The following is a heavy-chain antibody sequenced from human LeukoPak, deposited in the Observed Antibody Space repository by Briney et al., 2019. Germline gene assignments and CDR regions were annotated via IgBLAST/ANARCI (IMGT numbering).Heavy chain of an antibody. CDR2: IRSKAYGATT. CDR3: ARDGLAVAGLFLMDPPDY. CDR1: GFTFGDYG. D-gene: IGHD6-19*01. Sequence: GGSLRLSCTASGFTFGDYGMSWFRQAPGKGLEWVGFIRSKAYGATTEYAASVKGRFTISRDDSKSIAYLQMNSLKTEDTAVYYCARDGLAVAGLFLMDPPDYWGQGTLVTVSS. V-gene: IGHV3-49*03. J-gene: IGHJ4*02.